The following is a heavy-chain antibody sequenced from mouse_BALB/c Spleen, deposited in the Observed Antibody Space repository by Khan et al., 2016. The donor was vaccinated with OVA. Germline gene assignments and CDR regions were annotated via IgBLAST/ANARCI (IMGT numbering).Heavy chain of an antibody. CDR2: ISGDSNTI. CDR3: ATSDFYGYYFDY. D-gene: IGHD1-1*01. V-gene: IGHV5-17*02. J-gene: IGHJ2*01. CDR1: GFTFNSYG. Sequence: LVQSGGSRKLSCAASGFTFNSYGMHWVRQAPEKGLEWVAYISGDSNTIYYADTVKGRFTISRDNPKNTLFLQMTSLMSEDTAMYYCATSDFYGYYFDYWGPGTTLTVS.